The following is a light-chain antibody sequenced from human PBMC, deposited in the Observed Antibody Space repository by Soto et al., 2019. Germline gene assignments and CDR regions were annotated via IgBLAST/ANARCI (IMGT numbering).Light chain of an antibody. Sequence: QSVLTQPPSASGTPGQRVAISCSGSSSNIGSNTVNWYQQLPGTAPKLLIYSSDQRPSGVPDRVSGSKSGTSASLAISGLQPEDEADYYCAASHDSRNGWVFGGGTQLTVL. CDR1: SSNIGSNT. J-gene: IGLJ3*02. CDR2: SSD. CDR3: AASHDSRNGWV. V-gene: IGLV1-44*01.